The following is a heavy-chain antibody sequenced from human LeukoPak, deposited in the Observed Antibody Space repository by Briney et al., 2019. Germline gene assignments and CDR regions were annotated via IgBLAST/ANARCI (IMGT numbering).Heavy chain of an antibody. CDR2: INTDGSNT. CDR1: GFTFSRYW. V-gene: IGHV3-74*01. J-gene: IGHJ3*02. D-gene: IGHD1-26*01. Sequence: GGSLRLSCAASGFTFSRYWMHWVRRAPGEGLVWVSRINTDGSNTTYADSVKGRFSISRDNAKNTLYLQMNSLGAEDTAVYYRARSGGTYSFDMWGQGTIVTVSS. CDR3: ARSGGTYSFDM.